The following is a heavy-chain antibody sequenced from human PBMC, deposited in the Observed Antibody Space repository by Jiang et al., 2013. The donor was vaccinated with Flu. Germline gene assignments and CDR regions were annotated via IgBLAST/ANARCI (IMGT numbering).Heavy chain of an antibody. CDR3: ARPLDNSGFY. CDR2: LNPNSGDT. J-gene: IGHJ4*02. Sequence: EVKKPGASVKVSCKASGYRFTGYFIHWVRQAPGQGLEWMGRLNPNSGDTKYAQKFQGRVTLTSDTSINTAYMELTRLTSDDTAVYFCARPLDNSGFYWGQGTLVTVSS. D-gene: IGHD5-12*01. V-gene: IGHV1-2*06. CDR1: GYRFTGYF.